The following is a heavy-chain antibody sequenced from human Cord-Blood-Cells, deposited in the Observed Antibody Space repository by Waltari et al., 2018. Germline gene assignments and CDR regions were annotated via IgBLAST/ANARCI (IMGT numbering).Heavy chain of an antibody. CDR2: ISYDGSNK. J-gene: IGHJ6*02. CDR3: ARDQDKLLTYYGMDV. Sequence: QVQLVESGGGVVQPGRSLRRSCAASGFTFSSYAMHWVRQAPGKGLEWGAVISYDGSNKYYADSVKGRFTISRDNSKNTLYLQMNSLRAEDTAVYYCARDQDKLLTYYGMDVWGQGTTVTVSS. D-gene: IGHD2-15*01. V-gene: IGHV3-30-3*01. CDR1: GFTFSSYA.